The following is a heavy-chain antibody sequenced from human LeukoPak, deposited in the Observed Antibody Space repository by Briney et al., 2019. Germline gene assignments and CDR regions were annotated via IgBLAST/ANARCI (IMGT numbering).Heavy chain of an antibody. CDR2: ISAGGDLT. V-gene: IGHV3-23*01. CDR1: RFSFSAYP. J-gene: IGHJ4*02. Sequence: GGSLRLSCAASRFSFSAYPMGWVRRAPGRGLEWVSGISAGGDLTFHADPVKGRFTISRDNAKNSLYLQMNSLRAEDTALYYCAKDISASGSYDPKFDYWGQGTLVTVSS. CDR3: AKDISASGSYDPKFDY. D-gene: IGHD1-26*01.